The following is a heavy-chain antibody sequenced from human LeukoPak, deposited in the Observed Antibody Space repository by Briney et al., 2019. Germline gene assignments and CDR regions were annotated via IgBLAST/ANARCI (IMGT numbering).Heavy chain of an antibody. V-gene: IGHV3-11*01. Sequence: GGSLRLSCAASGFTFSDYYMSWIRQAPGKGLGWVSYISSSGSTIYYADSVKGRFTISRGNAKNSLYLQMNSLRAEDTAVYYCARDPPHRAAGPVVDYWGQGTLVTVSS. D-gene: IGHD6-13*01. CDR1: GFTFSDYY. CDR3: ARDPPHRAAGPVVDY. J-gene: IGHJ4*02. CDR2: ISSSGSTI.